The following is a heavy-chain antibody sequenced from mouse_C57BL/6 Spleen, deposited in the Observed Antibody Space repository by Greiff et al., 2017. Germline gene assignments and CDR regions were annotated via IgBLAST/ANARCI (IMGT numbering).Heavy chain of an antibody. V-gene: IGHV1-69*01. CDR3: ERKERVLGYFDV. CDR1: GYTFISYW. J-gene: IGHJ1*03. D-gene: IGHD2-14*01. CDR2: IDPSNSYT. Sequence: LQPGAELVMPGASVKLSCKASGYTFISYWMHWVKQRPGQGLEWIGEIDPSNSYTNYNQKFKGKSTLTVDKSSSTAYMQLRSLTSEDSEVYYSERKERVLGYFDVWGTGTTVTVSS.